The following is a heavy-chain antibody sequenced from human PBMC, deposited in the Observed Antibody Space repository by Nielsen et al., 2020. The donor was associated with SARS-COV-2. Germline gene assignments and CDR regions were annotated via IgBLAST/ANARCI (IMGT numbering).Heavy chain of an antibody. Sequence: SETLSLTCTVSGGSISSSSYYWGWIRQPPGKGLEWIGSIYYSGSTYYNPSLKSRVTISVDTSKNQFSLKLSSVTAADTAVYYCARLRRGSSMSFDIWGQGTMVTVSS. CDR3: ARLRRGSSMSFDI. CDR1: GGSISSSSYY. CDR2: IYYSGST. J-gene: IGHJ3*02. V-gene: IGHV4-39*01. D-gene: IGHD6-6*01.